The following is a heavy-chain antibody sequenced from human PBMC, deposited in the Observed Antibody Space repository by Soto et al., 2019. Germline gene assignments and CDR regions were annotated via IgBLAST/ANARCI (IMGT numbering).Heavy chain of an antibody. CDR1: GGTFSRHA. D-gene: IGHD3-22*01. V-gene: IGHV1-69*01. Sequence: QVQLVQSGAEVRKPGSSVKVSCKASGGTFSRHAISWVRQAPGQGLEWMGGIIPIFGTANHAQKFQGRVTIIADEPTSTVYREWSSLSSEDTARYYCARGWGYDSNDYYYAYWGQGPLVIVSS. CDR2: IIPIFGTA. CDR3: ARGWGYDSNDYYYAY. J-gene: IGHJ4*02.